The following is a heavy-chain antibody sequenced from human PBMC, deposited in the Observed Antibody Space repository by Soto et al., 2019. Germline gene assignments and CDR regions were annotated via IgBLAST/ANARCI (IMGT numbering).Heavy chain of an antibody. CDR2: IWYDGTNK. CDR3: AREYTAWPLAYGLDV. Sequence: HPGGSLRLSCAASGFTFSSYAMHWVRQAPGKGLEWVAVIWYDGTNKYYVDSVKGRFTISRDNSKNTLYLQMSSLRAEDTAVYYCAREYTAWPLAYGLDVWGQGTTVTVSS. J-gene: IGHJ6*02. D-gene: IGHD2-2*02. V-gene: IGHV3-33*01. CDR1: GFTFSSYA.